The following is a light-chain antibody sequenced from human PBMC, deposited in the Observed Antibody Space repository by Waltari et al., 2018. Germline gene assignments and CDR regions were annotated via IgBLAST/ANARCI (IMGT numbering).Light chain of an antibody. J-gene: IGKJ1*01. V-gene: IGKV3-20*01. Sequence: EIVLTPSPGTLSLSVGERATVSCRASESVSRALAWYQQKPGQAPRLLIYGASTRATGIPDRCSGSGSGTDFSLTISRLEPDDFAVYYCQHYLRLPVTFGQGTTVEI. CDR1: ESVSRA. CDR2: GAS. CDR3: QHYLRLPVT.